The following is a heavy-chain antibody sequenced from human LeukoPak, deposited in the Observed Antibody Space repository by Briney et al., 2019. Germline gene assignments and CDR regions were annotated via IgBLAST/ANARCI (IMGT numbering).Heavy chain of an antibody. CDR3: AKDWSGNYNWSDP. D-gene: IGHD3-3*01. CDR1: GFTFTTYG. Sequence: GGSLRLSYAASGFTFTTYGMHWVRQAPGKGLEWVACIYPDGINKDYADSVKGRFIISRDNSKNTLYLQMNSLRAEDTAVYYCAKDWSGNYNWSDPWGQGTLVTVSS. V-gene: IGHV3-30*02. J-gene: IGHJ5*02. CDR2: IYPDGINK.